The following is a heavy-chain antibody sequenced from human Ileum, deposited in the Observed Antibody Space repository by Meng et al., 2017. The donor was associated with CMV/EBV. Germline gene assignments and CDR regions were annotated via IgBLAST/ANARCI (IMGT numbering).Heavy chain of an antibody. CDR2: IHPTGTT. D-gene: IGHD3-10*01. CDR1: GDSISGYH. Sequence: QMQRQESGPGLVKPSETLSLTCIVSGDSISGYHWTWIWQPAGKGLEWIGRIHPTGTTDDNPSLRSRVSMSLDKSKNQFSLKLTSVTAADTAVYYCARAAARGVPVDLWGQGTLVTVSS. CDR3: ARAAARGVPVDL. V-gene: IGHV4-4*07. J-gene: IGHJ5*02.